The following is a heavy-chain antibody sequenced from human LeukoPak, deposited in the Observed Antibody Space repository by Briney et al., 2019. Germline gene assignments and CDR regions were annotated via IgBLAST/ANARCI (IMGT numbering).Heavy chain of an antibody. CDR3: AKVWLYGDHGWFDY. CDR1: GGSISSYY. J-gene: IGHJ4*02. CDR2: TYYSGST. D-gene: IGHD4-17*01. V-gene: IGHV4-59*01. Sequence: SETLSLTCTVSGGSISSYYWSWIRQPPGKGLEWIGYTYYSGSTNYNPSLKSRVTISVDTSKNQFSLKLSSVTAADTAVYYCAKVWLYGDHGWFDYWGQGTLVTVSS.